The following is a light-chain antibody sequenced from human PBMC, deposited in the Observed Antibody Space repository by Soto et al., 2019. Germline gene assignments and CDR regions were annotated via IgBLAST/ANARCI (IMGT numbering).Light chain of an antibody. Sequence: IKVNKPPSTLSASLRDRGTITCRASQSIGRFLAWYQHQPGKAPKLLIYDASTLESGVPSRFSGTGSGTEFTFSITSLQPEDFGTYYCQPSYLVWTFAQGTKVDIK. CDR1: QSIGRF. CDR2: DAS. J-gene: IGKJ1*01. CDR3: QPSYLVWT. V-gene: IGKV1-5*01.